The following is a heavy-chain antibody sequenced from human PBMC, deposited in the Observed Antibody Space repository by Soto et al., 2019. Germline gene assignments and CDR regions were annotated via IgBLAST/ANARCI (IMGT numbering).Heavy chain of an antibody. CDR2: IYPGDSDT. CDR1: GYSFASHW. J-gene: IGHJ4*02. CDR3: ARYSGSYWHYLDL. V-gene: IGHV5-51*01. D-gene: IGHD1-26*01. Sequence: PGESLKISCKGSGYSFASHWVAWVRQMPEKGLERIGTIYPGDSDTKYSSAFRGHVTISADTSVSTAYLQWRSLEATDSAIYYCARYSGSYWHYLDLWGQGTLVTVSS.